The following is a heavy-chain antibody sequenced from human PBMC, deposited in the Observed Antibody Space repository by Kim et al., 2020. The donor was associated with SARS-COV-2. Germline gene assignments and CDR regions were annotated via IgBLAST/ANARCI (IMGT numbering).Heavy chain of an antibody. Sequence: EKNYVDSVKGQFTISRDNAKNALYLQMNSLRAEDTAVYYCARERTMGGIDYWGQGTLVTVSS. V-gene: IGHV3-7*01. J-gene: IGHJ4*02. D-gene: IGHD6-13*01. CDR3: ARERTMGGIDY. CDR2: EK.